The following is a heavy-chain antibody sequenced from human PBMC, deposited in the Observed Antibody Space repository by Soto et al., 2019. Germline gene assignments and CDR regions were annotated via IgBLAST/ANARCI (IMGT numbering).Heavy chain of an antibody. D-gene: IGHD2-21*01. CDR2: ISYDGSNK. J-gene: IGHJ6*03. CDR3: AKDTSVVIPYYYYYYYMDV. Sequence: GGSLRLSCAASGFTFSSYGMHWVRQAPGKGLEWVAVISYDGSNKYYADSVKGRFTISRDNSKNTLYLQMNSLRAEDTAVYYCAKDTSVVIPYYYYYYYMDVWGKGTTVTVSS. V-gene: IGHV3-30*18. CDR1: GFTFSSYG.